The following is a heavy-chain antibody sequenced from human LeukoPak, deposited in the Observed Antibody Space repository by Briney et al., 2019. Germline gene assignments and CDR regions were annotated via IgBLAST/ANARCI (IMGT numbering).Heavy chain of an antibody. CDR2: IYYSGST. CDR3: ARGVTGGWYGDFQH. D-gene: IGHD6-19*01. Sequence: SETLSLTCTVSGGSISSYYWSWIRQPPGRGLEWIGYIYYSGSTNYNPSLKSRVTISVDTSKNQFSLKLSSVTAADTAVYYCARGVTGGWYGDFQHWGQGTLVTVSS. V-gene: IGHV4-59*01. J-gene: IGHJ1*01. CDR1: GGSISSYY.